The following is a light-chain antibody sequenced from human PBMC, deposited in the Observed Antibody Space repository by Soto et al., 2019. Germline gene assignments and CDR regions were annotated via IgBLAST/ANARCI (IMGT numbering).Light chain of an antibody. J-gene: IGKJ1*01. CDR2: AAS. CDR3: QQYNNWPPWT. V-gene: IGKV3-15*01. Sequence: IVLTQSPGTLSLSPGERTTLSCRASQSISRYLAWYQQKPGQGPRLLIYAASTRATGVPARFSGSGSGTEFTLTISSLQSEDFAVYYCQQYNNWPPWTFGQGTKVDI. CDR1: QSISRY.